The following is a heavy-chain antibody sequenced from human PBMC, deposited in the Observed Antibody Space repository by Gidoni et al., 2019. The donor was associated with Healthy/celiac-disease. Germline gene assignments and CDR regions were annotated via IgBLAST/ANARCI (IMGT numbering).Heavy chain of an antibody. CDR2: ISGSGGST. CDR1: GFPFGSYA. Sequence: EVQLLESGGGLVQPGGSLRLSCAASGFPFGSYAMSWVRQAPGKGLEWVSAISGSGGSTYYADSVKGRFTISRDNSKNTLYLQMNSLRAEDTAVYYCAKDYSNYGGYFDYWGQGTLVTVSS. V-gene: IGHV3-23*01. CDR3: AKDYSNYGGYFDY. D-gene: IGHD4-4*01. J-gene: IGHJ4*02.